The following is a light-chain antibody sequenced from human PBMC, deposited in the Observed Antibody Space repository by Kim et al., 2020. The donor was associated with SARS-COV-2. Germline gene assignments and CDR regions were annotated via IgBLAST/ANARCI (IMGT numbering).Light chain of an antibody. Sequence: LTQPPSASGSPGQSVTISCTGTSVGAYKYVSWYQQHPGKAPKVIIYEVSKRPSGVPDRFSGSKSGNTASLTVSGLQAEDEGDYHCSSYTGSNSVVFGGGTHLTVL. CDR3: SSYTGSNSVV. CDR1: SVGAYKY. V-gene: IGLV2-8*01. J-gene: IGLJ2*01. CDR2: EVS.